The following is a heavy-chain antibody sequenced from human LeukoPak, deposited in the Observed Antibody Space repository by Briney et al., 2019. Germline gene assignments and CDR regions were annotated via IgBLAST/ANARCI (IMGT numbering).Heavy chain of an antibody. V-gene: IGHV1-2*02. D-gene: IGHD3-10*01. CDR3: ARVVRGVISGWFDP. CDR1: GYTFTGYY. J-gene: IGHJ5*02. Sequence: ASVKVSCKASGYTFTGYYMHWVRQAPGQGLEWMGWINPNSGGTNYAQKFQGRVTMTRDTSISTAYMELSRLRSDDTAVYYCARVVRGVISGWFDPWGRGTLVTVSS. CDR2: INPNSGGT.